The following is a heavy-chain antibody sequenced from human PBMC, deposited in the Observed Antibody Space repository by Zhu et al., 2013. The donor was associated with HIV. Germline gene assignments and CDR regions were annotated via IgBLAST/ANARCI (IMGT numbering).Heavy chain of an antibody. CDR1: GFTFSSYS. Sequence: EVQLVESGGGLVQPGGSLRLSCAASGFTFSSYSMNWVRQAPGKGLEWVSYISSSSSTIYYADSVKGRFTISRDNAKNSLYLQMNSLRAEDTAVYYCARDYSSDYRYYYYYYMDVWGKGTTVTVSS. CDR2: ISSSSSTI. CDR3: ARDYSSDYRYYYYYYMDV. J-gene: IGHJ6*03. V-gene: IGHV3-48*04. D-gene: IGHD6-25*01.